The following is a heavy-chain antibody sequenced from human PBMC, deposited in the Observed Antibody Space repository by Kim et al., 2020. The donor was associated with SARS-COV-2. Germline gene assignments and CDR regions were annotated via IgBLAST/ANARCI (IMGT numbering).Heavy chain of an antibody. CDR1: GFTFSSYG. J-gene: IGHJ4*02. V-gene: IGHV3-30*03. CDR3: ARGGRHDSSGYYWGPFDY. D-gene: IGHD3-22*01. CDR2: ISYDGSNK. Sequence: GGSLRLSCAASGFTFSSYGMHWVRQAPGKGLEWVAVISYDGSNKYYADSVKGRFTISRDNSKNTLDLQMNSLRAEDTAVYYCARGGRHDSSGYYWGPFDYWGQGTLVTVSS.